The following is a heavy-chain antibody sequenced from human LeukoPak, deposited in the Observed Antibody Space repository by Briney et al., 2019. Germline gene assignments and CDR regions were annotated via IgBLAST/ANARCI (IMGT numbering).Heavy chain of an antibody. CDR3: ARGRGEGRGISMVRGVRAPSYNWFDP. CDR1: GFTFSSYW. CDR2: IYYYSGST. D-gene: IGHD3-10*01. V-gene: IGHV4-39*07. J-gene: IGHJ5*02. Sequence: GSLRLSCAASGFTFSSYWMSWIRQPPGKGLEWIGSIYYYSGSTYYNPSLKSRVTISVDTSKNQFSLRLSSVTAADTAVYYCARGRGEGRGISMVRGVRAPSYNWFDPWGHGTLVTVSS.